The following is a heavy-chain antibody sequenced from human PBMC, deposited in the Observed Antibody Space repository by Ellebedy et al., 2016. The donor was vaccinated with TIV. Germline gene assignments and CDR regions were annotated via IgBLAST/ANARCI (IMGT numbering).Heavy chain of an antibody. J-gene: IGHJ3*02. CDR2: TSYDGSNK. D-gene: IGHD6-19*01. CDR3: ARFPIAVAGPDAFDI. V-gene: IGHV3-30-3*01. Sequence: GGSLRLSXAASGFTFSSYAMHWVRQAPGKGLEWVAVTSYDGSNKYYADSVKGRFTISRDNSKNTLYLQMNSLRAEDTAVYYCARFPIAVAGPDAFDIWGQGTMVTVSS. CDR1: GFTFSSYA.